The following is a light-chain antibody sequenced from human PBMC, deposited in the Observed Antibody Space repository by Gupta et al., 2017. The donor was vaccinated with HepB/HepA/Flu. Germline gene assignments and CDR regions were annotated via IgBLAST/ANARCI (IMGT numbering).Light chain of an antibody. CDR1: QGIGTY. CDR2: AAS. J-gene: IGKJ5*01. Sequence: DIQFAPSPSFLSASVGDRVTITCRASQGIGTYLAWYQQKPGKAPKLLIYAASTLQTGVPSRFSGSGSGTEFTLTISSLQPEDFATYFCQQLNSYPRVTFGQGTRLEIK. V-gene: IGKV1-9*01. CDR3: QQLNSYPRVT.